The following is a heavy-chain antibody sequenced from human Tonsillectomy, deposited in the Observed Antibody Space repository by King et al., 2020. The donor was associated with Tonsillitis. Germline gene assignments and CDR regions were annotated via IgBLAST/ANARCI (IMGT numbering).Heavy chain of an antibody. CDR3: AHRKNAAASGTGAFDI. CDR2: IYWDDDK. V-gene: IGHV2-5*05. D-gene: IGHD6-13*01. J-gene: IGHJ3*02. CDR1: GFSLSTSGVG. Sequence: TLKESGPTLVKPTQTLTLTCTFSGFSLSTSGVGVGGIRQPPGKALECLALIYWDDDKSYGPSLWGRVTSAKDTSKNQVVLTMTKMYPVDTGTYYCAHRKNAAASGTGAFDIWGQGTVVTVSS.